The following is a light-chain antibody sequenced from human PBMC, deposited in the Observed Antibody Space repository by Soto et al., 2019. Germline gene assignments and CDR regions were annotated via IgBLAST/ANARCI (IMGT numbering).Light chain of an antibody. CDR1: SSDVGGYNF. Sequence: QSALTQPASVSGSPGQSITISCTGTSSDVGGYNFVSWYQQHPGKAPKLMIYAVSNRPSGVSNRFSGSKSGNTVSLTISGLQAEDEADYYCSSYTSSSTPYVCGTGTKLTVL. CDR3: SSYTSSSTPYV. J-gene: IGLJ1*01. V-gene: IGLV2-14*01. CDR2: AVS.